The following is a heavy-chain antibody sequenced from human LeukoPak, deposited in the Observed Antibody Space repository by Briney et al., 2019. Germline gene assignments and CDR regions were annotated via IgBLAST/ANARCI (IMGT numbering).Heavy chain of an antibody. CDR3: VRVRGYGDDERFDF. D-gene: IGHD4-17*01. Sequence: PSQTLSLTCTVYGGSISSCVYYWSWIRQHPGKGLEWIGSIYYSGSTYYNPSLKSRVTISVDTSKNQFSLKLSSVTAADTAVYYCVRVRGYGDDERFDFWGQGTLVTVSS. CDR1: GGSISSCVYY. V-gene: IGHV4-31*03. CDR2: IYYSGST. J-gene: IGHJ4*02.